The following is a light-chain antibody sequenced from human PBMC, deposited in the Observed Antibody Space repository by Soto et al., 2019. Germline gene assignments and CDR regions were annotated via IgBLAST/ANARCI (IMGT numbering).Light chain of an antibody. J-gene: IGKJ3*01. Sequence: DIQMTQSPSSLSAFVGDRVTITCRSSQTISSHLNWYQQKPGKAPKVLIYAASYLQTGVSSRFSGRGSGTDFTLTIDSLQPEDAATYYCQQSYIRFTFGPGTKVAI. CDR1: QTISSH. CDR2: AAS. CDR3: QQSYIRFT. V-gene: IGKV1-39*01.